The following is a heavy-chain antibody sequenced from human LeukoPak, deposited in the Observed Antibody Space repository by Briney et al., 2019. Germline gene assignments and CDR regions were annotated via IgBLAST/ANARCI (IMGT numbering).Heavy chain of an antibody. D-gene: IGHD3-10*01. CDR3: ASRSNYYGSGSYFAFDI. CDR1: GYSFTSYW. V-gene: IGHV5-51*01. J-gene: IGHJ3*02. Sequence: GESLKIYCNGSGYSFTSYWIGWVRHMPGKGLEWMGIIYPCDSDTRYSPSFQGQVNISAYKSISTAYLQWSSLKASDAAMYYCASRSNYYGSGSYFAFDIWGQGTMVTVSS. CDR2: IYPCDSDT.